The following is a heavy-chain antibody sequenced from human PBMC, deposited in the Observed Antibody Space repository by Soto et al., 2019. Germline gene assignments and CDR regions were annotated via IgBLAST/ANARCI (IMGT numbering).Heavy chain of an antibody. CDR2: IRGNGDPP. Sequence: GGSLRLSCSASAFTVSSYAMHWVRQAPGKGLEYVSGIRGNGDPPFYADSVKGRFTISRDNSKNTLYLQMSSLSADDTAVYYCVKSRGGNNFDFFDWGQGALVTSP. J-gene: IGHJ4*02. CDR1: AFTVSSYA. V-gene: IGHV3-64D*06. CDR3: VKSRGGNNFDFFD. D-gene: IGHD5-12*01.